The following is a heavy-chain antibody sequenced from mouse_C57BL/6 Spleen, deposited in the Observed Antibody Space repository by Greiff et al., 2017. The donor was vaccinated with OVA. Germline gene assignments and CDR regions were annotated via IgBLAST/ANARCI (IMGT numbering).Heavy chain of an antibody. J-gene: IGHJ1*03. CDR1: GYAFSSYW. CDR2: IYPGDGDT. Sequence: VQLQQSGAELVKPGASVQISCKASGYAFSSYWMNWVKQRPGKGLEWIGQIYPGDGDTNYNGKFKGKATLTADKSSSTAYMQLSSLTSEDSAVYFCARRRGYDGDFDVWGTGTTVTVSS. D-gene: IGHD2-2*01. V-gene: IGHV1-80*01. CDR3: ARRRGYDGDFDV.